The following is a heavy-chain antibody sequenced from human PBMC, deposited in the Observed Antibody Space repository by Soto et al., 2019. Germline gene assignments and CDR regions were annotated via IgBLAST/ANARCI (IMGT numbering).Heavy chain of an antibody. CDR3: ARTSLVVPAATREDY. D-gene: IGHD2-15*01. CDR1: GFTFSSYW. V-gene: IGHV3-74*01. J-gene: IGHJ4*02. CDR2: INSDGSST. Sequence: EVQLVESGGGLVQPGGSLRLSCAASGFTFSSYWMHWVRQAPGKGLVWVSIINSDGSSTSYADSVKGRFTISRDNAKNTVYLQMNSLRAEDTAVYYCARTSLVVPAATREDYWGQGTLVTVSS.